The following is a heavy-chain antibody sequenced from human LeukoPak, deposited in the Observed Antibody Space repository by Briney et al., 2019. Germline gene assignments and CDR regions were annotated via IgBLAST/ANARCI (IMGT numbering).Heavy chain of an antibody. CDR3: AGCALTGYYLSPLSYYYMDV. CDR1: GGTFSSYA. Sequence: ASVKVSCKASGGTFSSYAISWVRQAPGQGLEWMGGIIPIFGTANYAQKFQGRVTITTDESTSTAYMELSSLRSEDTAVYYCAGCALTGYYLSPLSYYYMDVWGTGTTVTVSS. CDR2: IIPIFGTA. D-gene: IGHD3-9*01. V-gene: IGHV1-69*05. J-gene: IGHJ6*03.